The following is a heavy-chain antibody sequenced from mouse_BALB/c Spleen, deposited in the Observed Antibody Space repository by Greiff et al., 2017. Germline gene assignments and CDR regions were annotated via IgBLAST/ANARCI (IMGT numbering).Heavy chain of an antibody. CDR1: GYSFTGYF. D-gene: IGHD2-4*01. J-gene: IGHJ4*01. V-gene: IGHV1-37*01. Sequence: VQLKESGPELVKPGASVKISCKASGYSFTGYFMNWVKQSHGKSLEWIGRINPYNGDTFYNQKFKGKATLTVDKSSSTAHMELLSLTSEDSAVYYCGRRDDYDPYYAMDYWGQGTSVTVSA. CDR2: INPYNGDT. CDR3: GRRDDYDPYYAMDY.